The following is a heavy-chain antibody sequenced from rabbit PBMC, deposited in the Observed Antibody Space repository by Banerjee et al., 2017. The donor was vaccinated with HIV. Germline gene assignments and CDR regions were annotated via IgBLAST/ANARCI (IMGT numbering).Heavy chain of an antibody. CDR2: INIVTGKS. D-gene: IGHD8-1*01. CDR3: ARDTGSSFSSYGMDL. V-gene: IGHV1S40*01. J-gene: IGHJ6*01. CDR1: GFSFSSTDY. Sequence: QSLEESGGDLVKPGASLTLTCTASGFSFSSTDYMCWVRQAPGRGLEWIACINIVTGKSVYASWAKGRFIMSRTSSTTVTLQMTSLTAADTATYFCARDTGSSFSSYGMDLWGPGTLVTVS.